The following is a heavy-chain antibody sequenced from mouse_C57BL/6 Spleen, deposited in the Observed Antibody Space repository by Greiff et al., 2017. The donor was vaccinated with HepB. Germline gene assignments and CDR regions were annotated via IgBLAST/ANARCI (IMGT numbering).Heavy chain of an antibody. CDR1: GFSLTSYG. V-gene: IGHV2-3*01. CDR2: IWGDGST. Sequence: QVQLQQSGPGLVAPSQSLSITCTVSGFSLTSYGVSWVRQPPGKGLEWLGVIWGDGSTNYHSALISRLSISKDNSKIQVFLTLNSLQTDDTATYYCAKGGAFYAMDYWGQGPSVTVSS. J-gene: IGHJ4*01. CDR3: AKGGAFYAMDY.